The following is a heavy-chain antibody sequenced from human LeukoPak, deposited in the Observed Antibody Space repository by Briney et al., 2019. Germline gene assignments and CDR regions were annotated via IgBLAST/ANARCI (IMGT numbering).Heavy chain of an antibody. CDR3: VRGQATAWGLDY. J-gene: IGHJ4*02. CDR2: ISTDARTI. V-gene: IGHV3-74*01. D-gene: IGHD6-13*01. CDR1: GFAFSSNW. Sequence: GGSLRLSCAASGFAFSSNWMHWVRQAPGKGLVWVSHISTDARTITYATFVKGRFTISRDNAKNTLYLQMNSLRAEDTALYYCVRGQATAWGLDYWGQGTLVTVSS.